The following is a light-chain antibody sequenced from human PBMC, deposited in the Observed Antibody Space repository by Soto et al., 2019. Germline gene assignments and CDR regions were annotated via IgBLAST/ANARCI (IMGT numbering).Light chain of an antibody. CDR2: DVS. CDR1: SSDVGGYNY. V-gene: IGLV2-14*01. CDR3: SSSTSSSTLYV. J-gene: IGLJ1*01. Sequence: QSALTQPASVSGSPGQSITISCTGTSSDVGGYNYVSWYQQHTGKAPKIMIYDVSNRPSGVSNRFSGSKSGNTASLTIFGLQAEDEAEYYCSSSTSSSTLYVFGPGTTLTVL.